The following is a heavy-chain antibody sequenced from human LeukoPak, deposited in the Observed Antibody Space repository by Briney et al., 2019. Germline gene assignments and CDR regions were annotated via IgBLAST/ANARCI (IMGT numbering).Heavy chain of an antibody. D-gene: IGHD3-10*01. CDR1: GFTFSSYA. Sequence: TGGSLRLSCAAFGFTFSSYAMGWVRQAPGKGPEWVSAISGSGGDTYYADSVKGRFTFSRDNSKNTLYLQMNSLRPEDTALYYCAKAVWFGEFDYYFFGLDVWGQGTTVTVSS. CDR3: AKAVWFGEFDYYFFGLDV. J-gene: IGHJ6*02. V-gene: IGHV3-23*01. CDR2: ISGSGGDT.